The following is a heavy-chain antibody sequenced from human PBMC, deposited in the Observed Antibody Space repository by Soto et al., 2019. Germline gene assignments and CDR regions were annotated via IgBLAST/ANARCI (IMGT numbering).Heavy chain of an antibody. D-gene: IGHD6-19*01. Sequence: QVQLVQSGAEVKKPGSSVKVSCKASGGTFSSYAISWVRQAPGQGLEWMGGIIPIFGTANYAQKFQGRVTITADESTSTAYMELSSLRSEDTAVYYCARMTPGYSSGWSDYYYYGMDVWGQGTTVTVYS. CDR1: GGTFSSYA. CDR2: IIPIFGTA. CDR3: ARMTPGYSSGWSDYYYYGMDV. V-gene: IGHV1-69*01. J-gene: IGHJ6*02.